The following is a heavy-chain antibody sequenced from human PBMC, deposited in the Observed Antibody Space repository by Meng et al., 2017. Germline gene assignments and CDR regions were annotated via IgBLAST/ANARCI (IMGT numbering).Heavy chain of an antibody. CDR2: IIPIFGTA. J-gene: IGHJ3*02. D-gene: IGHD5-18*01. CDR1: GGTFSSYA. CDR3: ARGDDTAMVTSTFDI. V-gene: IGHV1-69*01. Sequence: QVRVVESGAGVKKPGSSVKVSCKASGGTFSSYAISWVRQAPGQGLEWMGGIIPIFGTANYAQKFQGRVTITTDESTSTAYMELSSLRSEDTAVYYCARGDDTAMVTSTFDIWGQGTMVTVSS.